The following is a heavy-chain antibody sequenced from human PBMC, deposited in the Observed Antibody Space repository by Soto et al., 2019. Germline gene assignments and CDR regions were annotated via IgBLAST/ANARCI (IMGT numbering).Heavy chain of an antibody. Sequence: EVQLVESGGGLVQPGGSLRLSCAASGFTFRSSWMHWVRQAPGKGLVWVSRINSDGSITTYADSVKGRFAISRDNAKNTVYLQVSSLRAEDTAMYYCAIVQGDSGYVHWGQGTLVTVSS. CDR2: INSDGSIT. CDR3: AIVQGDSGYVH. V-gene: IGHV3-74*03. J-gene: IGHJ4*02. D-gene: IGHD5-12*01. CDR1: GFTFRSSW.